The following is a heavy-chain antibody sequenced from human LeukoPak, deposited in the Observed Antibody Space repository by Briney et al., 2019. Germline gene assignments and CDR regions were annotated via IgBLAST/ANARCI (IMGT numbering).Heavy chain of an antibody. CDR1: GFTLSSYN. Sequence: CLRLSCAPSGFTLSSYNMNWVRQAPEEGLECVSWISSDTSSTTYTHSVKSRFTISRDNAKNSVFLQMNSLRAEDTAVYYCARDTSTVTSRELDYWGQGTLVTVSS. CDR3: ARDTSTVTSRELDY. V-gene: IGHV3-21*01. D-gene: IGHD1-26*01. CDR2: ISSDTSST. J-gene: IGHJ4*02.